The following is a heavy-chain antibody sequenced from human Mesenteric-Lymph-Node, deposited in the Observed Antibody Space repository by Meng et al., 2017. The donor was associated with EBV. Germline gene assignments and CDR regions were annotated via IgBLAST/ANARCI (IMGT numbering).Heavy chain of an antibody. CDR3: ARGDTMVQGGFDY. CDR2: INHSGST. J-gene: IGHJ4*02. D-gene: IGHD3-10*01. CDR1: GGSFSGYY. V-gene: IGHV4-34*01. Sequence: VPLPRWGSRRFEPSETLSLSCVVFGGSFSGYYWSWLRQPPGKGLEWIGEINHSGSTNYNPSLKSRVTISVDTSKNQFSLKLSSVTAADTAVYYCARGDTMVQGGFDYWGQGTLVTVSS.